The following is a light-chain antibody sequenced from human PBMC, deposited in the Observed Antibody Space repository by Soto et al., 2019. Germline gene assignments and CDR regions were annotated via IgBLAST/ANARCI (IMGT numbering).Light chain of an antibody. V-gene: IGKV1-27*01. J-gene: IGKJ1*01. CDR1: QGISNY. CDR2: AAS. CDR3: QKYNSAPS. Sequence: DIQMTQSPSSLSASVGDRVTITCRASQGISNYLAWYQQKPGKVPKLLIYAASTLQSGVPSRFSGSGSGTDFTLTISRLQPEDVATYYCQKYNSAPSIGQGTKVEIK.